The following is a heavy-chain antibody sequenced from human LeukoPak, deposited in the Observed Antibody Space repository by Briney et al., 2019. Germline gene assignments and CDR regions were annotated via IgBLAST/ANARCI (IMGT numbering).Heavy chain of an antibody. CDR3: ARDLDFWSGYPFYGMDV. Sequence: GASVKVSCKASGYTFTSYAMNWVRQAPGQGLEWMGWISAYNGNTNYAQKLQGRVTMTTDTSTSTAYMELRSLRSDDTAVYYCARDLDFWSGYPFYGMDVWGQGTTVTVSS. CDR2: ISAYNGNT. D-gene: IGHD3-3*01. V-gene: IGHV1-18*01. J-gene: IGHJ6*02. CDR1: GYTFTSYA.